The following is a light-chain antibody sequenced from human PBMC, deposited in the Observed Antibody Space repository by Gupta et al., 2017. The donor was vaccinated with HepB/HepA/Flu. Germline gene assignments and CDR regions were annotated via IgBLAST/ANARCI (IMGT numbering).Light chain of an antibody. Sequence: EIVLTHSPGTLSLSPGERATLSCRASQSVSSNQLAWYQQKPGQAPRLLIYGASSRATGIPDRFSGSGSGADFTLTISRLEPEDFAVYYCQQDDTPPRTFGGGTKVEIK. CDR1: QSVSSNQ. CDR3: QQDDTPPRT. CDR2: GAS. J-gene: IGKJ4*01. V-gene: IGKV3-20*01.